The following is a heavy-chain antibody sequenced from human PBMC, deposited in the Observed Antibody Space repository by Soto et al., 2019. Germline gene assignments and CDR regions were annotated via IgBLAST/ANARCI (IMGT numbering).Heavy chain of an antibody. CDR1: GYTFTSYG. Sequence: ASVKVSCKASGYTFTSYGISWVRQAPGQGLEWMGWISAYNGNTNYAQKLQGRVTMTTDTSTSTAYMELRSLRSDDTAVYYCARVYSGYNWNGWFDPWGQGTLVTVSS. V-gene: IGHV1-18*01. J-gene: IGHJ5*02. CDR3: ARVYSGYNWNGWFDP. CDR2: ISAYNGNT. D-gene: IGHD1-20*01.